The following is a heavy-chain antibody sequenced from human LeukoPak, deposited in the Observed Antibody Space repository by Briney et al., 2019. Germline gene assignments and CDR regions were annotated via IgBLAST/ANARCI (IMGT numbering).Heavy chain of an antibody. J-gene: IGHJ4*02. CDR1: GGSFSGYY. D-gene: IGHD6-13*01. Sequence: PSETLSLTCAVYGGSFSGYYWSWIRQPPGKGLEWIGEINHSGSTNYTPSLKSRVTISVDTSKNQFSLKLSSVTAADTAVYYCARGRSSSWYPFDYWGQGTLVTVSS. CDR2: INHSGST. V-gene: IGHV4-34*01. CDR3: ARGRSSSWYPFDY.